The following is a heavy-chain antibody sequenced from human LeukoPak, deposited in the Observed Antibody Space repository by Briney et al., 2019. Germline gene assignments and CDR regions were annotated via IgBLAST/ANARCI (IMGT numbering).Heavy chain of an antibody. Sequence: GSLRLSCAASGFTFSSYSMNWIRQPPGKGLEWIGEINHSGSTNYNPSLKSRVTISVDTSKNQFSLKLSSVTAADTAVYYCARGLGVRPLPDWGQGTLVTVSS. CDR1: GFTFSSYS. D-gene: IGHD3-16*01. CDR2: INHSGST. J-gene: IGHJ4*02. V-gene: IGHV4-34*01. CDR3: ARGLGVRPLPD.